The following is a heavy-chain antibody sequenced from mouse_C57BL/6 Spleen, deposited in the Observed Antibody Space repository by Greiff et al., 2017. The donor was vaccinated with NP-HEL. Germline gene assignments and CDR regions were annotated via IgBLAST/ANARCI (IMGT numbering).Heavy chain of an antibody. V-gene: IGHV1-47*01. CDR2: FHPYNDDT. Sequence: VKVVESGAELVKPGASVKMSCKASGYTFTTYPIEWMKQNHGKSLEWIGNFHPYNDDTKYNEKFKGKATLTVEKSSSTVYLELSRLTSDDSAVYYCARRDYDGGAWFAYWGQGTLVTVSA. J-gene: IGHJ3*01. CDR3: ARRDYDGGAWFAY. D-gene: IGHD2-4*01. CDR1: GYTFTTYP.